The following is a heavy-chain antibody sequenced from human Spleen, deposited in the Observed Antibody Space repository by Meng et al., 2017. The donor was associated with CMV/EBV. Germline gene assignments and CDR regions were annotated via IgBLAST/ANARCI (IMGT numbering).Heavy chain of an antibody. Sequence: YALHLVRQASGKGLEWVAIISYDGSSTYYADSMEGRFTISRDNSKNTLYLQMNSLRPEDTALYSCARDAFAKGDCPSFNCYHWYFDIWGRGTLVTVSS. V-gene: IGHV3-30-3*01. CDR3: ARDAFAKGDCPSFNCYHWYFDI. CDR1: YA. D-gene: IGHD2-21*02. CDR2: ISYDGSST. J-gene: IGHJ2*01.